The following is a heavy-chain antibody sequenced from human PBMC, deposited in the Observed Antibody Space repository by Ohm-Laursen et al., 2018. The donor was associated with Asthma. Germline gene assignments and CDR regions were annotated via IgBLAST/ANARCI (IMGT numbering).Heavy chain of an antibody. CDR1: GGSISSYY. CDR2: IYYSGST. Sequence: SDTLSLTCTVSGGSISSYYWSWIRQPPGKGLEWIGYIYYSGSTNYNPSLKSRVTISVDTSKNQFSLKLSSVTAADTAVYYCARALYSGSYPYFDYWGQGTLVTVSS. CDR3: ARALYSGSYPYFDY. J-gene: IGHJ4*02. D-gene: IGHD1-26*01. V-gene: IGHV4-59*07.